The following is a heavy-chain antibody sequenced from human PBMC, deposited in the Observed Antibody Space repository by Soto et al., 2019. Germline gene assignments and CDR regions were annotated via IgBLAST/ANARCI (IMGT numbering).Heavy chain of an antibody. J-gene: IGHJ6*02. CDR2: INPKNGDT. CDR1: GYTFIGFS. V-gene: IGHV1-2*02. CDR3: SKGRWTVGHCSGGSCSDGMDV. D-gene: IGHD2-15*01. Sequence: QEQLVQSGPEVKKPGASVKVSCESSGYTFIGFSLHWVRQAPGQGLEWMGWINPKNGDTYYAQKFQGRVTMTRDTSINTVYMELNSLKSDDTAVYYCSKGRWTVGHCSGGSCSDGMDVWGQGTTVTVSS.